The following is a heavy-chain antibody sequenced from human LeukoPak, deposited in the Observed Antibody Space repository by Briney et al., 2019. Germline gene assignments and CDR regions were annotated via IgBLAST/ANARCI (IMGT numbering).Heavy chain of an antibody. D-gene: IGHD3-22*01. J-gene: IGHJ4*02. CDR3: AREVVVVVTEHFDY. CDR1: GFTFSSYS. CDR2: ISSSSSYI. Sequence: GGSLRLSCAASGFTFSSYSVNWVRQAPGKGLEWVSSISSSSSYIYYADSVKGRFTISRDNAKNSLYLQMNSLRAEDTAVYYCAREVVVVVTEHFDYWGQGTLVTVSS. V-gene: IGHV3-21*01.